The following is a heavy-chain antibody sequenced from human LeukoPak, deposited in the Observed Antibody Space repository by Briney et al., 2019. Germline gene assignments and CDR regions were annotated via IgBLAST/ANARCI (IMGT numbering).Heavy chain of an antibody. J-gene: IGHJ4*02. CDR2: ISSSSSYI. CDR1: GFTFSSYS. V-gene: IGHV3-21*04. D-gene: IGHD1-26*01. CDR3: ARGVDVGATTYFDY. Sequence: GGSLRLSCAASGFTFSSYSMNWVRQAPGKGLEWVSSISSSSSYIYYADSVKGRFTISRDNAKNSLYLQMNSLRAEDTAVYYCARGVDVGATTYFDYWGQGTLVTVSS.